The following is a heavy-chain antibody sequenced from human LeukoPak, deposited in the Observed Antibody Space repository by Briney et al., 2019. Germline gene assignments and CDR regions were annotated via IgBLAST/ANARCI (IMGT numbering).Heavy chain of an antibody. CDR3: ARSPFDWGYYFDY. Sequence: GGSLRLSCTASGFTFGDYAMSWIRQAPGKGLERVSYISSSSSYTNYADSVKGRFTISRDNAKNSLYLQMNSLRAEDTAVYYCARSPFDWGYYFDYWGQGTLVTVSS. CDR2: ISSSSSYT. D-gene: IGHD3-9*01. V-gene: IGHV3-11*03. CDR1: GFTFGDYA. J-gene: IGHJ4*02.